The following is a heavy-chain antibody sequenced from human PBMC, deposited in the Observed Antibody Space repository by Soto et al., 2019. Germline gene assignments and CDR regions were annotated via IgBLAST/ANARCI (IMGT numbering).Heavy chain of an antibody. CDR2: ISTYNENM. CDR3: AYVGGYIIGDYSCDV. CDR1: GSTFTSNG. V-gene: IGHV1-18*04. Sequence: ASVKVSCKVSGSTFTSNGIGWVRQAPGQGLEWMGWISTYNENMDSAPQLQGRLTMTTDTSTTTAYMEPTNLKSDDTALYYCAYVGGYIIGDYSCDVWGQGAPVTVSS. D-gene: IGHD2-21*01. J-gene: IGHJ4*02.